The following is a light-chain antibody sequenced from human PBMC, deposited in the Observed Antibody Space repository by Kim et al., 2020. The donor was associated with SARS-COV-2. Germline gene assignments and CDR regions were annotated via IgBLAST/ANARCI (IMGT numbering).Light chain of an antibody. Sequence: SSELTQDPAVSVALGQTVKITCQGDNLRTYYANWYQQKPGQAPVLVMFGQNNRPSGIPDRFPGSSSGNTASLTITGAQAEDEADYYCKSRDSSGNLLVFGGGTQLTVL. CDR3: KSRDSSGNLLV. J-gene: IGLJ2*01. CDR1: NLRTYY. CDR2: GQN. V-gene: IGLV3-19*01.